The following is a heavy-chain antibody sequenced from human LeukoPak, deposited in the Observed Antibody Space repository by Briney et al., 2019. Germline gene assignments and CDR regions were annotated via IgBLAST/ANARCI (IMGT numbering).Heavy chain of an antibody. D-gene: IGHD2-2*01. CDR3: ARYVVPAATSWFDP. CDR2: IWYDGSNK. J-gene: IGHJ5*02. CDR1: GFTFSSYG. Sequence: GGSLRLSCAASGFTFSSYGMHWVRQAPGKGLEWVAVIWYDGSNKYYADSVKGRFTISRDNSKNTLYLQMNSLRAEDTAVYYCARYVVPAATSWFDPWGQGTLVTVSS. V-gene: IGHV3-33*01.